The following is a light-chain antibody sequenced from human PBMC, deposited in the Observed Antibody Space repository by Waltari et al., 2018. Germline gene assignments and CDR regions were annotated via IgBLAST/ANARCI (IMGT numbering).Light chain of an antibody. Sequence: DIQMTQSPSSLSTSVGDRVTITCRASQSISSYLNWYQQKPGNAPKLLIYAASSLQSGVPSRFSGSGSGTDFTLTISSLQREDFVTYYCQQSYSTPRTFGQGTRLEIK. CDR1: QSISSY. J-gene: IGKJ2*01. V-gene: IGKV1-39*01. CDR3: QQSYSTPRT. CDR2: AAS.